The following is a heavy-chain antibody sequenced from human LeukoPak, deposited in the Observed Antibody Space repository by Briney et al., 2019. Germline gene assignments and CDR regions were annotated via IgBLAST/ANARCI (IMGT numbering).Heavy chain of an antibody. CDR1: GFTFSSYG. V-gene: IGHV3-30*03. CDR3: ARATMVVDAFDI. D-gene: IGHD3-22*01. J-gene: IGHJ3*02. Sequence: HPGRSLRLSCAASGFTFSSYGMHWVRQAPGKGLEWVAVISYDGSNKYYADSVKGRFTISRDNSKNTLYLQMNSLRAEDTAVYYCARATMVVDAFDIWGQGTMVTVSS. CDR2: ISYDGSNK.